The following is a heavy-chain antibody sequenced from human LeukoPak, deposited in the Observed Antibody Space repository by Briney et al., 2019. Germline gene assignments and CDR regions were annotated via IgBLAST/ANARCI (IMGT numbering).Heavy chain of an antibody. CDR2: ISSSSSYI. CDR3: ARVLSTTVVTPGFDY. V-gene: IGHV3-21*01. J-gene: IGHJ4*02. CDR1: GFTFSSYS. Sequence: GGSLRLSCAASGFTFSSYSMNWVRQAPGKGLDWVSSISSSSSYIYYADSVKGRFTISRDNAKNSLYLQMNSLRAEDTAVYYCARVLSTTVVTPGFDYWGQGTLVTVSS. D-gene: IGHD4-23*01.